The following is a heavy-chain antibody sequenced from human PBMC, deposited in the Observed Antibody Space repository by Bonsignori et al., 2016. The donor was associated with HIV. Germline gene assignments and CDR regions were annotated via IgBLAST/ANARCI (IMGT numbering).Heavy chain of an antibody. D-gene: IGHD2-15*01. CDR3: AREYCSGGSCYTWGAFDI. V-gene: IGHV1-69*10. Sequence: WVRQAPGQGLEWMGGIIPILGIANYAQKFQGRVTITADESTSTAYMELSSLRSEDTAVYYCAREYCSGGSCYTWGAFDIWGQGTMVTVSS. CDR2: IIPILGIA. J-gene: IGHJ3*02.